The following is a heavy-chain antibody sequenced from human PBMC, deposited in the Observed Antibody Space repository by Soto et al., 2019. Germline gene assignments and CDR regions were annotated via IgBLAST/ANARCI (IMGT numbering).Heavy chain of an antibody. V-gene: IGHV1-18*01. Sequence: QVQLVQSGAEVRKPGASVKVSCKASGYTFSNYGLSWVRQAPGQGLEWMGWISDYNGNTHYAQKFQGRLIMTTDTSTGTAYVELGSLTSDDTAVYFWAREASYSGSGTYSPPRHYGMDVWGQGTTVTVSS. CDR2: ISDYNGNT. CDR3: AREASYSGSGTYSPPRHYGMDV. J-gene: IGHJ6*02. D-gene: IGHD3-10*01. CDR1: GYTFSNYG.